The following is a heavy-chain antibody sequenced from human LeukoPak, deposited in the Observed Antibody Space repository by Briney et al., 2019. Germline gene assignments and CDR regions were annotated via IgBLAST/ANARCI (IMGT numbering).Heavy chain of an antibody. V-gene: IGHV1-46*01. CDR2: INPSGGST. D-gene: IGHD3-3*01. J-gene: IGHJ5*02. Sequence: ASVKVSCKASGYTFTSYYMHWVRQAPGQGLEWMGIINPSGGSTSYAQKFQGRVTMTRDTSTSTVYMELSSLRSEDTAVYYCARRIGFEGSGPNWFDPWGQGTLVTVSS. CDR3: ARRIGFEGSGPNWFDP. CDR1: GYTFTSYY.